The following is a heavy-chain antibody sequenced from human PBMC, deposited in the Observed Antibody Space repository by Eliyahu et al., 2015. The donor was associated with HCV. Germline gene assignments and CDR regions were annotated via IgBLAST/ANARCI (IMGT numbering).Heavy chain of an antibody. J-gene: IGHJ4*02. V-gene: IGHV5-51*01. Sequence: EVQLVQSGAEVKKPGESLKISCXTSGYSXTTYWIGWVRQMSGKGLEWMXIVYPGDSDTRYSPSFQGQVTISADKSVSTAYLQWSSLKASDTAMYYCATRGYDSSDYHFDYWGQGTLVTVSS. CDR3: ATRGYDSSDYHFDY. CDR2: VYPGDSDT. D-gene: IGHD3-22*01. CDR1: GYSXTTYW.